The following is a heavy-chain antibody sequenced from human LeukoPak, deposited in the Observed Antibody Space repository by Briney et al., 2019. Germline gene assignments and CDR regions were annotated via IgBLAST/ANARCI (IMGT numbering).Heavy chain of an antibody. CDR2: TYYRSKWIY. D-gene: IGHD3-3*01. V-gene: IGHV6-1*01. CDR3: ARAPDDLLRGRAFDI. Sequence: SQTRSLSCAISGDSVSINSAAWNWIRQSPSRGLEWLGSTYYRSKWIYESAASVKSSITIHPDTSRNHFSLHLNSVLPEDPAVYFCARAPDDLLRGRAFDIWGQGIMVTVSS. J-gene: IGHJ3*02. CDR1: GDSVSINSAA.